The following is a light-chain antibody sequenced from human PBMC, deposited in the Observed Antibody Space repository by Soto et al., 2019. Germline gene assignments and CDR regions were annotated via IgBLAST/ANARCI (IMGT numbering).Light chain of an antibody. Sequence: QSALTQPASVSGSPGQSITISCTGTSSDVGGYNYVSWYHQHPGKAPKRMIYDVSSRPSGVSNRFSGSKSGNTASLTISGLQAEDEADYYCSSYTSSSTDWVFGGGTKLTVL. CDR3: SSYTSSSTDWV. CDR1: SSDVGGYNY. CDR2: DVS. V-gene: IGLV2-14*01. J-gene: IGLJ3*02.